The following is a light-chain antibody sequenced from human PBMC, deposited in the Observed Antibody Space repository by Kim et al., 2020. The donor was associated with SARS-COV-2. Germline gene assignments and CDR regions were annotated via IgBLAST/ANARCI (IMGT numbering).Light chain of an antibody. CDR1: KLGDKY. Sequence: GSPGQTASITCSGDKLGDKYTCWYQQKAGQSPVLVIYQDTKRPSGIPERFSGSNSGNTVTLTISGTQAMDEADYFCQAWDINTVVFGGGTKLTVL. CDR2: QDT. V-gene: IGLV3-1*01. CDR3: QAWDINTVV. J-gene: IGLJ2*01.